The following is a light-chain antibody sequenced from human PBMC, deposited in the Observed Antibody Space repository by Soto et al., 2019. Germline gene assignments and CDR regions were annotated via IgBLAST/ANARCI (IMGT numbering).Light chain of an antibody. CDR2: EGS. J-gene: IGLJ2*01. V-gene: IGLV2-23*01. CDR1: SSDVGSYNL. CDR3: CSYAGSSTLV. Sequence: QYVLTQPASVSGSPGQSITISCTGTSSDVGSYNLVSWYQQHPGKAPKLMIYEGSKRPSGVSNRFSGSKSGNTASLTISGLQAEDEADYYCCSYAGSSTLVFGGGTAVTVL.